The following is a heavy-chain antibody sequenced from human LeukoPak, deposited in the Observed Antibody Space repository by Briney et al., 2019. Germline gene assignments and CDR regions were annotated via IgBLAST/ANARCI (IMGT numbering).Heavy chain of an antibody. Sequence: SETLSLTCTVSGGSISSYYWSWIRQPPGKGLEWIGYIYYSGSTNYNPSLKSRVTISVDTSKNQFSLKLSSVTAADTAVYYCARGPYYDYGGYRGFDYWGQGTLVTVSS. CDR1: GGSISSYY. D-gene: IGHD4-17*01. V-gene: IGHV4-59*01. CDR3: ARGPYYDYGGYRGFDY. J-gene: IGHJ4*02. CDR2: IYYSGST.